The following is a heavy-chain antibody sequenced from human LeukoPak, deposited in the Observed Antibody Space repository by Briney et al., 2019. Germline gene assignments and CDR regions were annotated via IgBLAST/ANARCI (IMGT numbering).Heavy chain of an antibody. D-gene: IGHD6-13*01. CDR2: IRYDESDK. J-gene: IGHJ4*02. V-gene: IGHV3-30*02. CDR1: GFTFSSYG. Sequence: GALRLSCATSGFTFSSYGMHWIRQAPGKGLEWVAFIRYDESDKYYADSVKGRFTISRDNSMNTLYLQMNSLRAEDTAVYYCARVPGITGYWGQGTLVTVSS. CDR3: ARVPGITGY.